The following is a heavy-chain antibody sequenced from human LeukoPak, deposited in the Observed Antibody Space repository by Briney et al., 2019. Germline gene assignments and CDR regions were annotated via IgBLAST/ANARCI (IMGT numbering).Heavy chain of an antibody. CDR3: ARAQTTVTTAGVYYYGVDV. Sequence: SETLSLTCTVSGGSVSSGSYYWSWIRQPPGKGLEWIGYIYYSGSTNYNPSLKSRVTISVDTSKNQFSLKLSSVTAADTAVYYCARAQTTVTTAGVYYYGVDVWGQGTTVTVSS. CDR2: IYYSGST. D-gene: IGHD4-11*01. J-gene: IGHJ6*02. V-gene: IGHV4-61*01. CDR1: GGSVSSGSYY.